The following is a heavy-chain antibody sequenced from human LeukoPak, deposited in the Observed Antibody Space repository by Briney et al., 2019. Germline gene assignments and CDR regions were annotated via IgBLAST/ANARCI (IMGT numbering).Heavy chain of an antibody. V-gene: IGHV1-46*01. CDR1: GYTFTSYY. D-gene: IGHD6-13*01. Sequence: ASVKVSCKASGYTFTSYYMHWVRQAPGQGLEWMGIINPSGGSTSYAQKFQGRVTMTRDMSTSTVYMELSSLRSEDTAVYYCAREVGSSWYLGYMDVWGKGTTVTVSS. CDR3: AREVGSSWYLGYMDV. J-gene: IGHJ6*03. CDR2: INPSGGST.